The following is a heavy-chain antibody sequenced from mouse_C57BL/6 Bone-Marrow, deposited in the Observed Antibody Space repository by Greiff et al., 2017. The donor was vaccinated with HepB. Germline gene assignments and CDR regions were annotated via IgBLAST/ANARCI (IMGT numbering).Heavy chain of an antibody. Sequence: EVKLQESGGGLVQPGGSLKLSCAASGFTFSDYGMAWVRQAPRKGPEWVAFISNLAYSIYYADTVTGRFTISRENAKNTLYLEMSSLRSEDTAMYYCARDYYGRWFAYWGQGTLVTVSA. J-gene: IGHJ3*01. CDR2: ISNLAYSI. CDR3: ARDYYGRWFAY. V-gene: IGHV5-15*01. D-gene: IGHD1-1*01. CDR1: GFTFSDYG.